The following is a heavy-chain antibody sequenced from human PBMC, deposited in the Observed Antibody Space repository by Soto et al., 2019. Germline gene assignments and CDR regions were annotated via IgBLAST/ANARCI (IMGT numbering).Heavy chain of an antibody. CDR1: GASITSGPYS. D-gene: IGHD7-27*01. Sequence: QVQLQESDSGLVKPSQTLSLTCAVSGASITSGPYSWNWIRPPPGQGLEWIGNTYHSGPSDYKPSLKSRVTMLVARADNQFSLKLQSVTAADTAEYYCASGRVATIWGLSYSACCCLDAWGQGTTVTISS. V-gene: IGHV4-30-2*01. CDR3: ASGRVATIWGLSYSACCCLDA. CDR2: TYHSGPS. J-gene: IGHJ6*02.